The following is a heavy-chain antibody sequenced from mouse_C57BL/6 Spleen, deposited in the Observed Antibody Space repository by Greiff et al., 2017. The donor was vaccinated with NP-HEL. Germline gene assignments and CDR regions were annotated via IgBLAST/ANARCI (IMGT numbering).Heavy chain of an antibody. CDR1: GFTFSDYY. V-gene: IGHV5-16*01. D-gene: IGHD1-1*01. Sequence: DVQLVESEGGLVQPGSSMKLSCTASGFTFSDYYMPWVRQVPEKGLEWVANINYDGSSTYYLDYLKSRFTISRDNAKNTLYLQLSSLKSEDTATYYCARGPYYYDSSYLSYWYFGVWGTVTTVTVSS. CDR2: INYDGSST. CDR3: ARGPYYYDSSYLSYWYFGV. J-gene: IGHJ1*03.